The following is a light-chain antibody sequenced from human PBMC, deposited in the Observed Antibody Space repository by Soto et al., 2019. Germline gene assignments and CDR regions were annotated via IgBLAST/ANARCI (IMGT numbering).Light chain of an antibody. CDR3: QQGHSTPYT. J-gene: IGKJ2*01. CDR2: SAS. V-gene: IGKV1-39*01. CDR1: QSISSY. Sequence: DIQMTQSPSSLSASVGDRVTITCRAGQSISSYLNWYQQKPGRAPKLLIHSASALPSGVPSRFSGSGSGTEFTLTMSGLQPEDFATYYCQQGHSTPYTFGQGTKVDIK.